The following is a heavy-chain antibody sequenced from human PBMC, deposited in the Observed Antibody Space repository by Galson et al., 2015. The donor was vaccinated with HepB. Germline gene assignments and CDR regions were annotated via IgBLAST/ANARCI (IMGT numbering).Heavy chain of an antibody. CDR3: ARGPEASGRYYSGDH. CDR1: GFTFSSHW. Sequence: SLRLSCAASGFTFSSHWMHWVRRAPGKGLVWVSRINAGGSSASYADSAKGRFTISRGNAKNTLYLQMNSLRPEDTAVYYCARGPEASGRYYSGDHWGQGTLVTVSS. D-gene: IGHD3-10*01. J-gene: IGHJ4*02. V-gene: IGHV3-74*01. CDR2: INAGGSSA.